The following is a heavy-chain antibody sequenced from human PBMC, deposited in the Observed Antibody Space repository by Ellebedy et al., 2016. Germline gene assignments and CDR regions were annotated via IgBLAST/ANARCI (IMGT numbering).Heavy chain of an antibody. CDR3: AKDLSQTMTTVVTAFDY. Sequence: GESLKISCAASGFTFSSYGMHWVRQAPGKGLEWVAVIWYDGSNKYYADSVKGRFTISRDNSKNTLYLQMNSLRAEDTAVYYCAKDLSQTMTTVVTAFDYWGQGTLVTVSS. V-gene: IGHV3-33*06. CDR1: GFTFSSYG. D-gene: IGHD4-23*01. J-gene: IGHJ4*02. CDR2: IWYDGSNK.